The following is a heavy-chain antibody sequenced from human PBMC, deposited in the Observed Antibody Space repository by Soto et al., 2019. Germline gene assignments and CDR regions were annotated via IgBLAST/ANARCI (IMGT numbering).Heavy chain of an antibody. Sequence: RGSLTLSSAASAFTFSSYNMNCVRQAPGKGLEWVSSIMTSGSYIYYTDSLKGLFTISRDTAKNSLYLQMNSLRAEDTAVHYCASLYSGTFVNYWGQGTLVTVSS. CDR1: AFTFSSYN. CDR3: ASLYSGTFVNY. D-gene: IGHD1-26*01. J-gene: IGHJ4*02. V-gene: IGHV3-21*01. CDR2: IMTSGSYI.